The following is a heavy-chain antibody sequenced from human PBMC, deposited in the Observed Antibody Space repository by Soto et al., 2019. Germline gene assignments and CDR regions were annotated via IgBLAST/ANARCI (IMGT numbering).Heavy chain of an antibody. Sequence: GASVKVSCKASGYTFTGYYMHWVRQAPGQGLEWMGWINPNSGGTNYAQKFQGWVTMTRDTSISTAYMELSRLKSDDTAVYYCAREDVNFFYYGWDVWGQGTTVTVSS. CDR3: AREDVNFFYYGWDV. CDR1: GYTFTGYY. J-gene: IGHJ6*02. CDR2: INPNSGGT. V-gene: IGHV1-2*04.